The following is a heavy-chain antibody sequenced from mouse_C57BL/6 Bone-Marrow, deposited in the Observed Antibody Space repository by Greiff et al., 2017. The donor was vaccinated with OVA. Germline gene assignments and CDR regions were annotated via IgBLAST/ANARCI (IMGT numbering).Heavy chain of an antibody. V-gene: IGHV1-62-2*01. D-gene: IGHD2-4*01. CDR3: ARHEEGRLRRYYAMDY. J-gene: IGHJ4*01. Sequence: LVKPGASVKLSCKASGYTFTEYTIHWVKQRSGQGLEWIGWFYPGSGSIKYNEKFKDKATLTADKSSSTVYMELSRLTSEDSAVYFCARHEEGRLRRYYAMDYWGQGTSVTVSS. CDR1: GYTFTEYT. CDR2: FYPGSGSI.